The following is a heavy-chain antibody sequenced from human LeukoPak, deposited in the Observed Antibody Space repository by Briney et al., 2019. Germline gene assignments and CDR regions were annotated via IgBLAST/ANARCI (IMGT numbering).Heavy chain of an antibody. CDR1: GFIFSNYG. V-gene: IGHV3-30*03. CDR3: TRDWNDLDY. Sequence: GGSLRLSCAASGFIFSNYGMHWVRQAPGKGLEWLAVISYDGSNKYYADSVKGRFTISRDNSRNMLYLQMNSLRAEDTAVYYSTRDWNDLDYWGQGTLVTVSS. J-gene: IGHJ4*02. CDR2: ISYDGSNK. D-gene: IGHD1-1*01.